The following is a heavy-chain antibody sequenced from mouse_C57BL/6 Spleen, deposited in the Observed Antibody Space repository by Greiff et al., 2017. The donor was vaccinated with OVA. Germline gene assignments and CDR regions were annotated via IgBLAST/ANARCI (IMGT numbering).Heavy chain of an antibody. CDR3: TAGRCAY. CDR1: GFTFSNYW. V-gene: IGHV6-3*01. J-gene: IGHJ3*01. Sequence: EVKLEESGGGLVQPGGSMKLSCVASGFTFSNYWMNWVRQSPEKGLEWVAQIRLKSDNYATHYAESVQGRFTISRDDSKSSVYLQMNNLRAEDTEIYYCTAGRCAYWGQGTLVTVSA. CDR2: IRLKSDNYAT.